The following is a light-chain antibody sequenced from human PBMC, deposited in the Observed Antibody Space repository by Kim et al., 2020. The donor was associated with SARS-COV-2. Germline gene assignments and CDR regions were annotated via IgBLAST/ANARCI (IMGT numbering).Light chain of an antibody. CDR1: QSVSSN. CDR3: QHGAP. J-gene: IGKJ5*01. V-gene: IGKV3-15*01. CDR2: DAS. Sequence: EIVMTQSPATLSVSPGERATLSCRASQSVSSNLAWYQQKRGQTPRLLIYDASTRATGVPARFSGSGSGTEFTLTISSLQSEDFAVYYCQHGAPFGQGTRVEIK.